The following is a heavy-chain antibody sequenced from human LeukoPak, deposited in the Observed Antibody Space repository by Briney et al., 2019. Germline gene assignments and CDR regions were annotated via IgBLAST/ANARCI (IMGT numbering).Heavy chain of an antibody. CDR1: GFTFSSYS. CDR2: ISSTSSAI. J-gene: IGHJ4*02. V-gene: IGHV3-48*04. D-gene: IGHD3-16*01. CDR3: ARVIGSYGDSAF. Sequence: GGSLRLSCAASGFTFSSYSINWVGQAPGKGVEGVSYISSTSSAIYYADSVKGRFTISRDNAKNSLYLQMNSLRAEDTAVYYCARVIGSYGDSAFWGQGTLVTVSS.